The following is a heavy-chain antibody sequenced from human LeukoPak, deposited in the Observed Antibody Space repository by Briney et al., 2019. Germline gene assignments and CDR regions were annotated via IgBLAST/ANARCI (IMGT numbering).Heavy chain of an antibody. CDR2: IYHSGST. Sequence: SETLSLTCAVSGYSSSSGYYWGWIRQPPGKGLEWIGSIYHSGSTYYNPSLKSRVTISVDTSKNQFSLKLSSVTAADTAVYYCARQFVTLSNYDSSLYEDYWGQGTLVTVSS. D-gene: IGHD3-22*01. V-gene: IGHV4-38-2*01. J-gene: IGHJ4*02. CDR1: GYSSSSGYY. CDR3: ARQFVTLSNYDSSLYEDY.